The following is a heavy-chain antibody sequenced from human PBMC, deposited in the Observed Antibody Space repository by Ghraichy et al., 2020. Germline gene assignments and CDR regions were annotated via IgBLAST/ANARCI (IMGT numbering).Heavy chain of an antibody. Sequence: SETLSLTCTVSGGSISSYYWSWIRQPDGKGLEWIGRIYTSGSTNYNPSLKSRVTMSVDTSKNQFSLKLSSVTAADTAVYYCAREAWIANVDTAMAKGGYWGQGTLVTVSS. D-gene: IGHD5-18*01. V-gene: IGHV4-4*07. CDR3: AREAWIANVDTAMAKGGY. J-gene: IGHJ4*02. CDR2: IYTSGST. CDR1: GGSISSYY.